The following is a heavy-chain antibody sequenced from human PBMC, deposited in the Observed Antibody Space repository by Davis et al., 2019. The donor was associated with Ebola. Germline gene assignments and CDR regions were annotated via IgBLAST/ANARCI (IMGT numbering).Heavy chain of an antibody. CDR2: INPSGGST. V-gene: IGHV1-46*01. CDR3: ARGTYSSSPGWVKRNWFDP. Sequence: ASVKVSCKASGYTFTSYYMHWVRQAPGQGLEWMGLINPSGGSTSYAQKFQGRVTMNRDTSTSTVYMELSSLRSEDTAVYYCARGTYSSSPGWVKRNWFDPWGQGTLVTVSS. D-gene: IGHD6-13*01. CDR1: GYTFTSYY. J-gene: IGHJ5*02.